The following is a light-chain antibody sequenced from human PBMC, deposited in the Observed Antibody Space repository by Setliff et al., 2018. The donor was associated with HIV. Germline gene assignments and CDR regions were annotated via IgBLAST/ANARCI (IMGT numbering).Light chain of an antibody. V-gene: IGLV2-11*01. CDR1: SSDVGSYNY. CDR2: DVT. J-gene: IGLJ2*01. CDR3: CSYAGSYTPVI. Sequence: QSALTQPRSVSGSPGQSVTISCTGTSSDVGSYNYVSWYQQHPGKAPKLMIYDVTKRPSGVPDRFSGSKSGNTASLTISGPQAEDEADYYCCSYAGSYTPVIFGGGTKVTVL.